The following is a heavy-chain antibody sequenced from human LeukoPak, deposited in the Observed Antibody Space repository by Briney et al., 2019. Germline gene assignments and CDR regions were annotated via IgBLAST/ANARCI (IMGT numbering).Heavy chain of an antibody. V-gene: IGHV1-2*02. Sequence: ALVKVSCKASGYTFTGNYMHWVRQAPGQGLEWMGWINPNSGGTNYTQKFQGRVTMTRDTSISTAYMELSSLRSDDTAVYYCARGPLYYYDSSGPFDYWGQGTQVTVSS. CDR2: INPNSGGT. J-gene: IGHJ4*02. CDR3: ARGPLYYYDSSGPFDY. CDR1: GYTFTGNY. D-gene: IGHD3-22*01.